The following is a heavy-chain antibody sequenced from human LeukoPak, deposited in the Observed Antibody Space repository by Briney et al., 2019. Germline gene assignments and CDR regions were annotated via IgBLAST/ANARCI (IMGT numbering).Heavy chain of an antibody. D-gene: IGHD1-14*01. CDR1: GGSISSYY. J-gene: IGHJ6*02. CDR2: IYYSGST. V-gene: IGHV4-59*08. CDR3: AGLYRPYGMDV. Sequence: PSETLSLTCTVSGGSISSYYWSWIRQPPGKGLEWIGYIYYSGSTNYNPSLKSRVTISVDTSKNQFSLKLSSVTAADTAVYYCAGLYRPYGMDVWGQGTTVTVSS.